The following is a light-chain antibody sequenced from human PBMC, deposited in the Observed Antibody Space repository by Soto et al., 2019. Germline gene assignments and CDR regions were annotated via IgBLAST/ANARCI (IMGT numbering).Light chain of an antibody. J-gene: IGLJ2*01. CDR2: EVR. CDR3: SSYTSSSTVV. V-gene: IGLV2-14*01. CDR1: MRDVGGYNL. Sequence: QSALTQPASVSGSPGQSITISCAGTMRDVGGYNLVSWYQQHPGRAPQLILYEVRNRPSGISFRFSGSKSANTAPLTISGLKAEDEADYNGSSYTSSSTVVFGGGTQLTVL.